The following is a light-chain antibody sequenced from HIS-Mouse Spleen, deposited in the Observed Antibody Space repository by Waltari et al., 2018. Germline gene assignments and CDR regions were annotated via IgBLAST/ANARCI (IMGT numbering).Light chain of an antibody. Sequence: QSALTQPASVSGSPGQSITLSCTGTSSDVGSYNLVPWYQQHPGKAPKLMIYEGSKRPSGVSNRFSGSKSGNTASLTISGLQAEDEADYYCCSYAGSSTHVVFGGGTKLTVL. CDR1: SSDVGSYNL. CDR3: CSYAGSSTHVV. J-gene: IGLJ2*01. CDR2: EGS. V-gene: IGLV2-23*01.